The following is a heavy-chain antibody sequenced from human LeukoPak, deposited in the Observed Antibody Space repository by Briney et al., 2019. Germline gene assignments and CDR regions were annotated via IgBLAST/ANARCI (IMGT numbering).Heavy chain of an antibody. CDR2: IFYSGST. V-gene: IGHV4-59*01. CDR1: GDSINNYS. Sequence: SETLSLTCSVSGDSINNYSWTWIRQPPGKGLEWIGYIFYSGSTNYNPSLKTRVTIAVDTSKNQFSLKLSSVTAADTAVYYCARVLIMADYDYADSEDWFDPWGQGTLVTVSS. D-gene: IGHD3-16*01. J-gene: IGHJ5*02. CDR3: ARVLIMADYDYADSEDWFDP.